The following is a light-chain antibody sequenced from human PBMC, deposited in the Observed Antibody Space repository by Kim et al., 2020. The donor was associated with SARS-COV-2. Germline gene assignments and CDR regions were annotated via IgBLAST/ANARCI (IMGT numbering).Light chain of an antibody. Sequence: SYELTQPLSVSVALGQTARITCGRDNIGSKDVHWYQQRPGQAPVLVIYRDSNRPSGIPERFSGSNSGNTATLTFSRAQAGDEADYYCQVWDSSTVVFGGGTQLTVL. CDR2: RDS. CDR3: QVWDSSTVV. J-gene: IGLJ2*01. CDR1: NIGSKD. V-gene: IGLV3-9*01.